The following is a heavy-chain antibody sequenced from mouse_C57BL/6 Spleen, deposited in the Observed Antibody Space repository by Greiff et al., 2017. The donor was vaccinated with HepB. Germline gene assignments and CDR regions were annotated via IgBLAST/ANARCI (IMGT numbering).Heavy chain of an antibody. CDR2: IYPGSGNT. CDR1: GYTFTDYY. D-gene: IGHD2-3*01. J-gene: IGHJ3*01. Sequence: QVHVKQSGAELVRPGASVKLSCKASGYTFTDYYINWVKQRPGQGLEWIARIYPGSGNTYYNEKFKGKATLTAEKSSSTAYMQLSSLTSEDSAVYFCARYDGYFAYWGQGTLVTVSA. CDR3: ARYDGYFAY. V-gene: IGHV1-76*01.